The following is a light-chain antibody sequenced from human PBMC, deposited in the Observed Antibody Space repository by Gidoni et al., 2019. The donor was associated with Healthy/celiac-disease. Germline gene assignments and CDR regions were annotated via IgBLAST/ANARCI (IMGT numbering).Light chain of an antibody. CDR1: QSISSY. J-gene: IGKJ4*01. V-gene: IGKV1-39*01. Sequence: DIQMTQSPSSLSASVGDRVTITCRESQSISSYLNWYQQKPGKAPKLLIYAASSLQSGVPSRFSGSGSGTDFTLTISSLQPEDFANYYCQQSYSTLTFGGGTKVEIK. CDR2: AAS. CDR3: QQSYSTLT.